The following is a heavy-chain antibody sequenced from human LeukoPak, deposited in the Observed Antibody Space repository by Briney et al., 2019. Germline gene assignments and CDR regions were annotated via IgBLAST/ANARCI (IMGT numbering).Heavy chain of an antibody. CDR2: IYWNDDK. CDR1: GFSLSTSGVG. Sequence: SGPTLVKPTQPLTLTCTFSGFSLSTSGVGVGWIRQPPGKALEWLALIYWNDDKRYSPSLKSRLTITKDTSKNQVVLTMTNMDPVDTATYYCAHSLVVVPAAIFANWFDPWGQGTLVTVSS. J-gene: IGHJ5*02. CDR3: AHSLVVVPAAIFANWFDP. D-gene: IGHD2-2*01. V-gene: IGHV2-5*01.